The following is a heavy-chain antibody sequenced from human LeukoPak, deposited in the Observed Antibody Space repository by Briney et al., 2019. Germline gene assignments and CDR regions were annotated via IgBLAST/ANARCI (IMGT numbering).Heavy chain of an antibody. CDR3: ARETRGPFDY. Sequence: GGSLRLSCAASGFTFTDHYMSWVRQAPGKGLEWVANIKQDGSEKYYVDSVKGRFTISRDNAKNSLYLQMNSLRAEDTAVYYCARETRGPFDYWGQGTLVTVSS. V-gene: IGHV3-7*01. J-gene: IGHJ4*02. D-gene: IGHD3-10*01. CDR2: IKQDGSEK. CDR1: GFTFTDHY.